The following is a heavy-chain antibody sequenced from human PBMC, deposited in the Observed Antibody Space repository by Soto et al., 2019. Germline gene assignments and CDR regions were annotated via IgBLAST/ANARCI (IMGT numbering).Heavy chain of an antibody. D-gene: IGHD6-6*01. J-gene: IGHJ6*02. CDR2: IYPGDSDT. V-gene: IGHV5-51*01. Sequence: PGEYLKISCKGSGYTFTNYWIGWVRQMPGKGPEWMGIIYPGDSDTKYNPSFQGQVTISADKSITTTYLQWSSLKASDTAMYYCARKYSADGMDVWGQGTTVTVSS. CDR1: GYTFTNYW. CDR3: ARKYSADGMDV.